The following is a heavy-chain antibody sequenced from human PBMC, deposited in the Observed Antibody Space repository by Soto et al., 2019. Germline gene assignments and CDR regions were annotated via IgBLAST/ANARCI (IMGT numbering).Heavy chain of an antibody. V-gene: IGHV2-5*02. CDR2: IYWDDDK. Sequence: QITLKESGPTLVKPTQPLTLTCTFTGFSLSTSGVGVSWIRQPPGKALEWLALIYWDDDKRYSPSLKSRLTITKDTSKNQVVLTMTSMDPVDTATYYCAHGRRFGEFAYWGQGTLVTVSS. D-gene: IGHD3-10*01. CDR3: AHGRRFGEFAY. J-gene: IGHJ4*02. CDR1: GFSLSTSGVG.